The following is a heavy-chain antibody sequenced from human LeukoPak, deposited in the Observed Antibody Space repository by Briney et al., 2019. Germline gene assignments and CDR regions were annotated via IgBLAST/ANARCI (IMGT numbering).Heavy chain of an antibody. D-gene: IGHD3-22*01. V-gene: IGHV3-30*02. CDR1: GFTFSSYG. CDR3: ATQAISGYYPEKIDY. Sequence: GGSLRLSCSASGFTFSSYGMHWVRQAPGKGLEWVAVIWYDGSNKYYADSVKGRFTISRDNSKNTLYLQMNSLRAEDTAVYYCATQAISGYYPEKIDYWGQGTLVTVSS. J-gene: IGHJ4*02. CDR2: IWYDGSNK.